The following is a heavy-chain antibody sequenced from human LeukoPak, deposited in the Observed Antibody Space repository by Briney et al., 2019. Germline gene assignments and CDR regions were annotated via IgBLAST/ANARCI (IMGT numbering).Heavy chain of an antibody. CDR3: ARDGGIAAAGTGFSHGNYYYYYGMDV. CDR1: GFTFSSYA. V-gene: IGHV3-30-3*01. D-gene: IGHD6-13*01. CDR2: ISYDGSNK. Sequence: PGGSLRLSCAASGFTFSSYAMHWVRQAPGKGLEWVAVISYDGSNKYYADSVKGRFTISRDNSKNTLYLQMNSLRAEDTAVYYCARDGGIAAAGTGFSHGNYYYYYGMDVWGQGTTVTVSS. J-gene: IGHJ6*02.